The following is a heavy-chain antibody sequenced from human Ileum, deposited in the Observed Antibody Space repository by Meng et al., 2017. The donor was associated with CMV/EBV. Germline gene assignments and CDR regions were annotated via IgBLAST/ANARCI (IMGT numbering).Heavy chain of an antibody. CDR2: IKSKTDGGTT. D-gene: IGHD2-2*01. CDR1: GLTFSNAW. J-gene: IGHJ4*02. V-gene: IGHV3-15*01. CDR3: TTGRYCSSTSCSFDY. Sequence: GESLKISCAASGLTFSNAWMSWVRQAPGKGLEWVGRIKSKTDGGTTDYAAPVKGRFTISRDDSKNTLYLQMNSLKTEDTAVDYCTTGRYCSSTSCSFDYWGQGTLVTVSS.